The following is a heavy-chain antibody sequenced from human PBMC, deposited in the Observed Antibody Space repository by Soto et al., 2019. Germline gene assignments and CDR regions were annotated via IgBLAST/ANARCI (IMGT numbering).Heavy chain of an antibody. D-gene: IGHD3-22*01. V-gene: IGHV1-18*01. CDR1: GYTFTSYG. J-gene: IGHJ4*02. CDR3: ARGVWYYDSSGYPSFDY. Sequence: SVKVSCKASGYTFTSYGISWVRQAPGQGLEWMGWISAYNGNTNYAQKLQGRVTMTTDTSTSTAYMELRSLRSDDTAVYYCARGVWYYDSSGYPSFDYWGQGTLVTVSS. CDR2: ISAYNGNT.